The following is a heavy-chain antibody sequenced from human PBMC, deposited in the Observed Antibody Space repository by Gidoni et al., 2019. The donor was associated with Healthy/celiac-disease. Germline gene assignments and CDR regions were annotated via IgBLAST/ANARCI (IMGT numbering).Heavy chain of an antibody. D-gene: IGHD4-4*01. CDR3: AKYRGRETTVIGY. CDR2: ISGSGGST. J-gene: IGHJ4*02. Sequence: EVQLLESGGGLVQPGGSLRLSCAASGFTFSSSAMSWVRQAPGKGLEWVSAISGSGGSTYYADSVKGRFTISRDNSKNTLYLQMNSLRAEDTAVYYCAKYRGRETTVIGYWGQGTLVTVSS. CDR1: GFTFSSSA. V-gene: IGHV3-23*01.